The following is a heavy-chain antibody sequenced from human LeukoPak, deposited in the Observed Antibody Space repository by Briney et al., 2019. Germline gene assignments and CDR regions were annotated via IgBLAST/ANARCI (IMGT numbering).Heavy chain of an antibody. D-gene: IGHD6-13*01. CDR3: ARLPPYSSSWYFDY. CDR1: GGSISSGSYY. V-gene: IGHV4-61*02. J-gene: IGHJ4*02. CDR2: IYTSGST. Sequence: SETLSLTCTVSGGSISSGSYYWSWIRQPAGKGLEWIGRIYTSGSTNYNPSLKSRVTISVDTSKNQFSLKLSSVTAADTAVYYCARLPPYSSSWYFDYWGQGTLVTVSS.